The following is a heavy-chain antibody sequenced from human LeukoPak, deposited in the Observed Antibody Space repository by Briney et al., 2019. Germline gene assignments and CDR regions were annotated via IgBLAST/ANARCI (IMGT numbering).Heavy chain of an antibody. CDR3: ARDRSSSWYVGVYYYYGMDV. D-gene: IGHD6-13*01. Sequence: KPGGSLRLSCAASGFTFSSYSMNWVRQAPGKGLEWVSSISSSSSYIYYADSVKGRFTISRDNAKNSLYLQMNSLRAEDTAVYYCARDRSSSWYVGVYYYYGMDVWGKGTTVTVSS. J-gene: IGHJ6*04. CDR1: GFTFSSYS. CDR2: ISSSSSYI. V-gene: IGHV3-21*01.